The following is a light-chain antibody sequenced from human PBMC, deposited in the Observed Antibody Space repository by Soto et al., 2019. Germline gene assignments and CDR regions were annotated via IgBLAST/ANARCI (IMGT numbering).Light chain of an antibody. CDR3: QQDNTWPYT. CDR2: GAS. CDR1: QSVGRN. V-gene: IGKV3-15*01. J-gene: IGKJ2*01. Sequence: DIVMTQSPATLSVSPGETAALSCRAGQSVGRNVAWYQQKPGQAPRLLIYGASTRATDLPDRFRGSGSGTEFTLTISSLQSEDFAIYYCQQDNTWPYTFGQGPKLEIK.